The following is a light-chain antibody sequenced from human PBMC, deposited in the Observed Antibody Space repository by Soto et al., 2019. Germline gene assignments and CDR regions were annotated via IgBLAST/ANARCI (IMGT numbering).Light chain of an antibody. CDR2: AAS. CDR1: QSISNY. V-gene: IGKV1-39*01. J-gene: IGKJ5*01. Sequence: DIQMTQSPSSLSASVGDRVTITCLASQSISNYLNWYQQKPGKAPKVLIYAASSLQGGVPSRFSGSGSGTDFTLTISSLQPEDFATYYCQHADSFPLITFGQGTRLEIK. CDR3: QHADSFPLIT.